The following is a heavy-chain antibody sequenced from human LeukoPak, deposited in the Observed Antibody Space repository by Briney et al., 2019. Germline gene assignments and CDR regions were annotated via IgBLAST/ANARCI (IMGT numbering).Heavy chain of an antibody. J-gene: IGHJ4*02. V-gene: IGHV3-23*01. CDR3: AKDALITMIVVEFSGIYYFDY. CDR1: GFTFSSYA. CDR2: ISGSGGGT. Sequence: GGSLRLSCAASGFTFSSYAMSWVRQAPGKGLEWVSAISGSGGGTYYADSVKGRFTISRDNSKNTLYLQMNSLRAEDTAVYYCAKDALITMIVVEFSGIYYFDYWGQGTLVTVSS. D-gene: IGHD3-22*01.